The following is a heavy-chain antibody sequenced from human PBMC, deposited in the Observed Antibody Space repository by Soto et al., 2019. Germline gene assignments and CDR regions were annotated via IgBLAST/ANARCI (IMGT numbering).Heavy chain of an antibody. CDR2: ISSSSSYI. D-gene: IGHD3-22*01. CDR3: ARASGGYYYDSSGYSGYQNNWFDP. J-gene: IGHJ5*02. V-gene: IGHV3-21*01. Sequence: PGGSLRLSCAASGFTFSSYSMNWVRQAPGKGLEWVSSISSSSSYIYYADSVKGRFTISRDNAKNSLYLQMNSLRAEDTAVYYCARASGGYYYDSSGYSGYQNNWFDPWGQGILVTVSS. CDR1: GFTFSSYS.